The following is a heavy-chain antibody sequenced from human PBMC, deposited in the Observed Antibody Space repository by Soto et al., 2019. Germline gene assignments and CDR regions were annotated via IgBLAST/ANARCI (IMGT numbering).Heavy chain of an antibody. CDR3: AKTRWYFPPVHFDY. CDR1: GFTFSSYG. D-gene: IGHD6-13*01. V-gene: IGHV3-33*06. Sequence: PGGSLRLSCAASGFTFSSYGMHWVRQAPGKGLEWVAVIWYDGSNKFYADSVKGRFTISRDNSKNTLYLQMNSLRAEDTAVYYCAKTRWYFPPVHFDYWGQGTLVTVSS. J-gene: IGHJ4*02. CDR2: IWYDGSNK.